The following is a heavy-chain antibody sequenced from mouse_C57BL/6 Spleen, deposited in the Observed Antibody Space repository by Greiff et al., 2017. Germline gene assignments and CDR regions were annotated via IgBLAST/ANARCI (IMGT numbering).Heavy chain of an antibody. CDR2: IYPGSGNT. CDR1: GYSFTSYY. CDR3: AREGTGYDYDEGGYFDY. D-gene: IGHD2-4*01. Sequence: VKLVESGPELVKPGASVKISCKASGYSFTSYYIHWVKQRPGQGLEWIGWIYPGSGNTKYNEKFKGKATLTADTSSSTAYMQLSSLTSEDSAVYYCAREGTGYDYDEGGYFDYWGQGTTLTVSS. V-gene: IGHV1-66*01. J-gene: IGHJ2*01.